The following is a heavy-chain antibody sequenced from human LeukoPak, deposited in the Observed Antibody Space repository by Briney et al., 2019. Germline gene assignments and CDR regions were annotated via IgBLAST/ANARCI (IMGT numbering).Heavy chain of an antibody. CDR3: AKAVQWLVISTLDY. D-gene: IGHD6-19*01. Sequence: GGFLRLSCAASGFTFSSYAMSWVRQAPGKGLEWVSAISGSGGSTYYADSVKGRFTISRDNSKNTLYLQMNSLRAEDTAVYYCAKAVQWLVISTLDYWGQGTLVTVSS. V-gene: IGHV3-23*01. CDR1: GFTFSSYA. CDR2: ISGSGGST. J-gene: IGHJ4*02.